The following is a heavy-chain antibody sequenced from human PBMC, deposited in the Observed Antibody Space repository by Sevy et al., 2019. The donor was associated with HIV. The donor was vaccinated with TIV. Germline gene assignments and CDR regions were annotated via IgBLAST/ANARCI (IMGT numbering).Heavy chain of an antibody. CDR2: ISYEGIIK. Sequence: GGSLRLSCAASGFTFNTHAMHWVRQAPGKGLEWVALISYEGIIKYYADSVKGRLTISGDNSKNTLSLQMNSLRIEDTAVYYCAREGGYTSAWSPGNYWGQGTLVTVSS. J-gene: IGHJ4*02. D-gene: IGHD6-19*01. CDR3: AREGGYTSAWSPGNY. CDR1: GFTFNTHA. V-gene: IGHV3-30*04.